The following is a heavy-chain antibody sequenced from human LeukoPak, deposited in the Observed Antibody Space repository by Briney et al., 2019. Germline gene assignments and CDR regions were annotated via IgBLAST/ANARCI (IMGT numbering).Heavy chain of an antibody. CDR3: ARVDSSSWPRYYYYMDV. CDR2: ISSSGSTI. J-gene: IGHJ6*03. D-gene: IGHD6-13*01. CDR1: GFTFSSYE. V-gene: IGHV3-48*03. Sequence: PGGSLRLSCAASGFTFSSYEMNWVRQAPGKGLEWVSYISSSGSTIYYADFVKGRFTISRDNAKNSLYLQMNSLRAEDTAVYYCARVDSSSWPRYYYYMDVWGKGTTVTISS.